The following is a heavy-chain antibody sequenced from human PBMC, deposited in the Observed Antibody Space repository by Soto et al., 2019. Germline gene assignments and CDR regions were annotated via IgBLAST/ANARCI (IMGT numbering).Heavy chain of an antibody. CDR2: ISYDGSNK. V-gene: IGHV3-30*18. J-gene: IGHJ6*02. D-gene: IGHD6-13*01. CDR1: GFTFSSYG. CDR3: AKDRWEDKVNVPRIAAAGIGYYYYGMDV. Sequence: GGSLRLSCAASGFTFSSYGMHWVRQAPGKGLEWVAVISYDGSNKYYADSVKGRFTISRDNSKNTLYLQMNSLRAEDTAVYYCAKDRWEDKVNVPRIAAAGIGYYYYGMDVWGQGTTVTVSS.